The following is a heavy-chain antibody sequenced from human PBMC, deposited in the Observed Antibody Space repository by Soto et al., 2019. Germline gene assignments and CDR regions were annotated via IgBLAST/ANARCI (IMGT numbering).Heavy chain of an antibody. D-gene: IGHD5-12*01. V-gene: IGHV1-69*01. CDR3: ARDPLKNNSGYERGGAFDI. J-gene: IGHJ3*02. CDR1: GGTFSSYA. CDR2: IIPIFGTA. Sequence: QVQLVQSGAEVKKPGSSVKVSCKASGGTFSSYAISWVRQAPGQGLEWMGGIIPIFGTANYAQKFQGRVTITADESTSTAYMELSSLRSEDTAVYYCARDPLKNNSGYERGGAFDIWGQGTMVTVSS.